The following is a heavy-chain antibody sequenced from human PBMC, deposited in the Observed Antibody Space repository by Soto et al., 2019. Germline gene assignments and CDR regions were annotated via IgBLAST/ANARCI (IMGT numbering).Heavy chain of an antibody. CDR1: GLTFSSYW. J-gene: IGHJ4*02. V-gene: IGHV3-7*01. CDR2: IKQDGSEK. D-gene: IGHD3-3*01. Sequence: LRLSCAASGLTFSSYWMTWVRQAPGKGLAWVASIKQDGSEKYYVDSVKGRFTISRDNAKSSLYLQMNSLRAEDTAVYYCARTFPSYDFWSGYLWDWGQGTLVTVSS. CDR3: ARTFPSYDFWSGYLWD.